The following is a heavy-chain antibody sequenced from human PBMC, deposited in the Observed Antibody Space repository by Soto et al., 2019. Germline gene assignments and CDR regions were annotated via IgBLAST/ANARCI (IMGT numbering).Heavy chain of an antibody. D-gene: IGHD6-13*01. Sequence: EVQLLESGGGLVQPGGSLRLSCAASGFTFSSYAMNWVRQAPGKGLEWVSVISGSGDSTYYADSVKGRFTISRDNSKNTLYLQMNSLRAEATAVYYCARRSSSWYFDCWGQGTLVTVSS. J-gene: IGHJ4*02. CDR2: ISGSGDST. CDR1: GFTFSSYA. CDR3: ARRSSSWYFDC. V-gene: IGHV3-23*01.